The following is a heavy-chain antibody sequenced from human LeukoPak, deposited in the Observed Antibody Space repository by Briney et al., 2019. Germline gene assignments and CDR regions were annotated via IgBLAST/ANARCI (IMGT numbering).Heavy chain of an antibody. Sequence: GGSLRLSCVASGFPFSSYWMTWVRQAPGKGLEWVANIKQDGSKKSYVDPVKGRFTTSRDNAKNSLYLQMNSLRAEDTAIYYCTRVGYIDEGIDYWGQGTLVTVSS. J-gene: IGHJ4*02. CDR3: TRVGYIDEGIDY. CDR1: GFPFSSYW. CDR2: IKQDGSKK. V-gene: IGHV3-7*04. D-gene: IGHD5-24*01.